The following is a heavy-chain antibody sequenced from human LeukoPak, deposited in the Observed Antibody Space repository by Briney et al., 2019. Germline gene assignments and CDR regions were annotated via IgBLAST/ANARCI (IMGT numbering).Heavy chain of an antibody. CDR2: IYSDGST. Sequence: GGSLRLSCAASGFTVSSNYMSWVRQAPGKGLEWVSVIYSDGSTYYTDSVKGRFTISRDNSKNTMYLQMNRLRAEDTAVYYCARDPRYCSSTSCYFMDAWGKGTTVTISS. CDR1: GFTVSSNY. D-gene: IGHD2-2*01. V-gene: IGHV3-53*01. J-gene: IGHJ6*03. CDR3: ARDPRYCSSTSCYFMDA.